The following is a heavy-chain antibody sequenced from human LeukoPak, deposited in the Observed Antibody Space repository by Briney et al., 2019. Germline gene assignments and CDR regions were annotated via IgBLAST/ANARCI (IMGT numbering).Heavy chain of an antibody. CDR2: INPNSGGT. CDR1: GYTFTGYY. Sequence: GASVKVSCKASGYTFTGYYMHWVRQAPGQGLEWMGWINPNSGGTNYAQKFQGRVTMTRDTSISTAYMELSRLRSEDTAVYYCATAPSGLYYFDYWGQGTLVTVSS. J-gene: IGHJ4*02. CDR3: ATAPSGLYYFDY. V-gene: IGHV1-2*02. D-gene: IGHD3-10*01.